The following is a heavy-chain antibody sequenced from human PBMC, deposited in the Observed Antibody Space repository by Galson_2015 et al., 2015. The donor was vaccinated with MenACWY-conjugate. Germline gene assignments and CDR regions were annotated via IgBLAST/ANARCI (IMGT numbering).Heavy chain of an antibody. CDR3: ARPSMVRGVTFSGCYFVL. Sequence: SLRLSCAASGFTFSRYWMHWVRRAPGKGLEWVSRTNTDGSTTTHADSVRGRFTISRDNTKNTLYLQMNSLRAEDTAVYYCARPSMVRGVTFSGCYFVLWGQGTPVTVSS. D-gene: IGHD3-10*01. CDR1: GFTFSRYW. CDR2: TNTDGSTT. V-gene: IGHV3-74*01. J-gene: IGHJ4*02.